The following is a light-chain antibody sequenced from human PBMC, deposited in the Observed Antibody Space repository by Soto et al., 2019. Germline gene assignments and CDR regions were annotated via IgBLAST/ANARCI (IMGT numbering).Light chain of an antibody. Sequence: DSLRTQTPASLAVSLGERATINCKSSQSVLYSSNNKNYLAWYQQKPGQPPKLLIYWASTRESGVPDRFSGSGSATDFTLTISSLQAEDVAVYYCQQYSSTLRTFGQGTKVDIK. V-gene: IGKV4-1*01. CDR1: QSVLYSSNNKNY. CDR3: QQYSSTLRT. CDR2: WAS. J-gene: IGKJ1*01.